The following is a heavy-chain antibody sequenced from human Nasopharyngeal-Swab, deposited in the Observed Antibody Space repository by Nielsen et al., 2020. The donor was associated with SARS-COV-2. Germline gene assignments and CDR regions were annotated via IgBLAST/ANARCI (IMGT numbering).Heavy chain of an antibody. V-gene: IGHV6-1*01. J-gene: IGHJ3*02. Sequence: WIRQSPSRGLEWLGRTYYRSKWYNDYAVSVKSRITINPDTSKNQFSLQLNSVTPEDTAVYYCARDEDNSRSWGDDAFDIWGQGTMVTVSS. D-gene: IGHD6-13*01. CDR3: ARDEDNSRSWGDDAFDI. CDR2: TYYRSKWYN.